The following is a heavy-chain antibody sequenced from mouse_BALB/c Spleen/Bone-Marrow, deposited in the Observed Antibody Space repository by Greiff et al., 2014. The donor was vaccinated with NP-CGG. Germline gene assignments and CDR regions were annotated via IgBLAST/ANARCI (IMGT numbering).Heavy chain of an antibody. CDR3: VREDYSGPFAY. D-gene: IGHD1-2*01. Sequence: EVMLVESGGGLVQPKGSLKLSCAASGFTFNTYAMNWVRQAPEKGLEWVARIRSKSNNYATYYADSVKDRFTISRDDSQSMLYLQMNNLKTEDTAMYYCVREDYSGPFAYWGQGTLVTASA. CDR1: GFTFNTYA. J-gene: IGHJ3*01. V-gene: IGHV10-1*02. CDR2: IRSKSNNYAT.